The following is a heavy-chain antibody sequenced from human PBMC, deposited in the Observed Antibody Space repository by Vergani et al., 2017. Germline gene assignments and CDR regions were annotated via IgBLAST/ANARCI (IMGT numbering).Heavy chain of an antibody. CDR2: ISAYNGNT. CDR3: ARDAEEEWLRLHXMDV. J-gene: IGHJ6*03. D-gene: IGHD5-12*01. Sequence: QVQLVQSGAEVKKPGASVKVSCKASGYTFTSYGISWVRQAPGQGLEWMGWISAYNGNTNYAQKLQGRVTMTTDTATSTAYMELRSLRSDDTAVYYCARDAEEEWLRLHXMDVGGKGTTVTVSS. V-gene: IGHV1-18*01. CDR1: GYTFTSYG.